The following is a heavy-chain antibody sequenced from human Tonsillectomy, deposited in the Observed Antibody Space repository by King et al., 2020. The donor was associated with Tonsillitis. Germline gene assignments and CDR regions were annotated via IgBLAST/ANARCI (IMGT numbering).Heavy chain of an antibody. D-gene: IGHD2-2*01. J-gene: IGHJ4*02. CDR3: AKWDCSSTSFYVPFDY. Sequence: VQLVESGGGLVQPGGSPRLSCAASGFTFSSYAMSWVRQAPGKGLEWVSVIYSGGSSTYYAESVKGRFTISRDNSKNTLYLQMSSLRAEDTAVYYCAKWDCSSTSFYVPFDYWGQGTLVTVSS. CDR2: IYSGGSST. CDR1: GFTFSSYA. V-gene: IGHV3-23*03.